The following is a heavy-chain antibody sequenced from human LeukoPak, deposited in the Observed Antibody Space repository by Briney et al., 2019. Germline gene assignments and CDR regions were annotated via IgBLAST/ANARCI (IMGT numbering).Heavy chain of an antibody. J-gene: IGHJ6*03. CDR1: GGTFSSYA. CDR3: ARGGLPAFYYYMDV. CDR2: INPHSGGT. D-gene: IGHD1-26*01. Sequence: ASVKVSCKASGGTFSSYAISWVRQAPGQGLEWMGWINPHSGGTDHAQKFQGRVTMTRDTSISTAYMELSRLRSDDTAVYYCARGGLPAFYYYMDVWGKGTTVTVSS. V-gene: IGHV1-2*02.